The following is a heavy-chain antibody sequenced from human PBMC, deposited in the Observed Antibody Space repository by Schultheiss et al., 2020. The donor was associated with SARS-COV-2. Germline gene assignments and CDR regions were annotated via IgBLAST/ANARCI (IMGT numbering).Heavy chain of an antibody. CDR3: ARYRLSGYSGYDLDY. Sequence: GGSLRLSCAASGFNFDSYSMNWVRQAPGKGLEWVSSISGSDSYINYADSVKGRFTISRDNAKNSLYLQMNSLKTEDTAMYYCARYRLSGYSGYDLDYWGQGTLVTVSS. J-gene: IGHJ4*02. CDR2: ISGSDSYI. V-gene: IGHV3-21*01. CDR1: GFNFDSYS. D-gene: IGHD5-12*01.